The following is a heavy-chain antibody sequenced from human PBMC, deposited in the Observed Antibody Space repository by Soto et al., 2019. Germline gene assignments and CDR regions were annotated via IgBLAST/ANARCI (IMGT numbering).Heavy chain of an antibody. CDR1: GFTFSTDW. CDR2: IDSDGSSP. D-gene: IGHD2-15*01. V-gene: IGHV3-74*01. Sequence: PGESLTLACAASGFTFSTDWMHWVRQAPGTGLGGASRIDSDGSSPTYADYVKGRITISRDKVKSPLYLQMNSLRAEDTAVYYCASHRGSVSGYDYGMAVCGPGTTVTVS. CDR3: ASHRGSVSGYDYGMAV. J-gene: IGHJ6*02.